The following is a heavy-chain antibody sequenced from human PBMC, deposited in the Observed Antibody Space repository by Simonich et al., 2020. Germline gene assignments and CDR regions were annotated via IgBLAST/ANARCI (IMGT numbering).Heavy chain of an antibody. CDR3: ARHAGFAFDI. D-gene: IGHD6-13*01. J-gene: IGHJ3*02. Sequence: QLQLQESGPGLVKPSETLSLTCTVSGGSISSSCSYWGWIRQPPGKGLAGIGSIYSCGSTYEHPSLKSRVPMSVDTSKNQFSLKLSSVTAADTAVYYCARHAGFAFDIWGQGTMVTVSS. CDR1: GGSISSSCSY. CDR2: IYSCGST. V-gene: IGHV4-39*01.